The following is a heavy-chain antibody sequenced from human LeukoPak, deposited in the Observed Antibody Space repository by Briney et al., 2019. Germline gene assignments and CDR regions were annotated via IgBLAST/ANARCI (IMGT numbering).Heavy chain of an antibody. D-gene: IGHD3-22*01. CDR3: AAVPYYDSSGYLDY. Sequence: SVKVSCKASGFTFTSSAMQWVRQARGQRLEWIGWIVVGSGNTNYAQEFQERVTITRDMSTSTAYMELSSLRSEDTAVYYCAAVPYYDSSGYLDYWGQGTLVTVSS. V-gene: IGHV1-58*02. CDR2: IVVGSGNT. J-gene: IGHJ4*02. CDR1: GFTFTSSA.